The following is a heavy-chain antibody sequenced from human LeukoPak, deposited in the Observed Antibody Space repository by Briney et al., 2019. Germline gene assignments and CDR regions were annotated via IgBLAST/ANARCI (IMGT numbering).Heavy chain of an antibody. D-gene: IGHD4-11*01. CDR3: ARVPTEYWFDP. V-gene: IGHV4-59*01. CDR2: IYYSGST. Sequence: PSETLSHTCTVSGGSISSYYWSWIRQPPGKGLEWIGYIYYSGSTNYNPSLKSRVTISVDTSKNQFSLKLSSVTAADTAVYYCARVPTEYWFDPWGQGTLVTVSS. J-gene: IGHJ5*02. CDR1: GGSISSYY.